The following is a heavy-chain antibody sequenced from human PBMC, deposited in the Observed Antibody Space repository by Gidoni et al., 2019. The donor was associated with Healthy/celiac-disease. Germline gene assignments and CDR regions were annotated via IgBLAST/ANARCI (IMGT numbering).Heavy chain of an antibody. Sequence: EVQLLESGGGLVQPGGSLRLSCAASGFTFSRYAMSWVRQAPGKGLEWVSAISGSGGSTYYADSVKGRFTISRDNSKNTLYLQMNSLRAEDTAVYYCAKVTPYYDILTGYPTNYFDYWGQGTLVTVSS. CDR2: ISGSGGST. J-gene: IGHJ4*02. V-gene: IGHV3-23*01. CDR1: GFTFSRYA. CDR3: AKVTPYYDILTGYPTNYFDY. D-gene: IGHD3-9*01.